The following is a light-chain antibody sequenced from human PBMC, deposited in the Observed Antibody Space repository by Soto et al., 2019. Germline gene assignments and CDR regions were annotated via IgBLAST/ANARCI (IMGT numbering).Light chain of an antibody. CDR3: SSYAGSDNVCV. Sequence: QSVLTQPPSASGTPGQRVTISCSGSSSNIGINIVIWYRQVPGTAPKLLISSKNQRPSGVPDRFFGSKSGNTASLTVSGLQAEDEADYYCSSYAGSDNVCVFGSGTKLTVL. CDR1: SSNIGINI. V-gene: IGLV1-44*01. J-gene: IGLJ1*01. CDR2: SKN.